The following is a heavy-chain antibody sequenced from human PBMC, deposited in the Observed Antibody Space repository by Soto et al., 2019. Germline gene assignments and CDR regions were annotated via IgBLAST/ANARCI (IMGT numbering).Heavy chain of an antibody. V-gene: IGHV1-18*01. CDR2: ISTYNGNT. CDR3: ARRLYGDYDY. J-gene: IGHJ4*02. CDR1: GYSFTTSG. Sequence: ASVKVSCKVSGYSFTTSGITWVRQAPGQGLEWMGWISTYNGNTNYAQKLQDRVTLTTDTSTSTAYMELRSLRSDDTAIYYCARRLYGDYDYWGQGTLVTISS. D-gene: IGHD4-17*01.